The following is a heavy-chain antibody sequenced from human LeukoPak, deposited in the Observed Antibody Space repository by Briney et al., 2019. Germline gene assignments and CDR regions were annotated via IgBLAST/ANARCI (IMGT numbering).Heavy chain of an antibody. CDR2: IGPAGDP. D-gene: IGHD3-16*01. Sequence: QTGGSLRLSCADSGFTFRSYDMHWVRQATRKGLEWVSAIGPAGDPYYPGSVKGRFTISREDAKNSLYLQMNSLRAEDTAIYFCAKAFGLSQYGMDVWGQGTTVAVFS. J-gene: IGHJ6*02. CDR3: AKAFGLSQYGMDV. V-gene: IGHV3-13*05. CDR1: GFTFRSYD.